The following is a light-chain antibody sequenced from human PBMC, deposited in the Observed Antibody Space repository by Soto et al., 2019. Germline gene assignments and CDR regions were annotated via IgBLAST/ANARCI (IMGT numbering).Light chain of an antibody. CDR3: QQLNSYPPST. CDR1: QGISTY. V-gene: IGKV1-9*01. CDR2: AAS. J-gene: IGKJ2*01. Sequence: DIQLTRSPSFLSASVGDRVTITCRASQGISTYLAWYHQKPGKAPKLVISAASNLQSGVPSRFSGSGSGTEFTLTISSLQPEDFATYYCQQLNSYPPSTFGQGTKLEIK.